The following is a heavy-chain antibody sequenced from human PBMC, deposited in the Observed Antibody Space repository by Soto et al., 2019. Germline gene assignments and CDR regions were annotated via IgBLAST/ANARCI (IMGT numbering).Heavy chain of an antibody. V-gene: IGHV4-59*12. Sequence: PSETLSLTCTVSGGSISSYYWSWIRQPPGKGLEWIGYIYYSGSTNYNPSLKSRVTISVDTSKNQFSLKLSSVTAADTAVYYCARDGGDFWSGYTYFDYWGQGTLVTVSS. CDR2: IYYSGST. CDR3: ARDGGDFWSGYTYFDY. J-gene: IGHJ4*02. CDR1: GGSISSYY. D-gene: IGHD3-3*01.